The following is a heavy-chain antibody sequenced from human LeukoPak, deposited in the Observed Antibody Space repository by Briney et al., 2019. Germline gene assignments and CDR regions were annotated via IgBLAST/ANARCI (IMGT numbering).Heavy chain of an antibody. D-gene: IGHD1/OR15-1a*01. CDR3: AKPWDNARPFDY. CDR2: ISYDGSNK. V-gene: IGHV3-30*18. J-gene: IGHJ4*02. CDR1: GFTFSSYG. Sequence: SGGSLRLSCAASGFTFSSYGMHWVRQAPGKGLEWVAVISYDGSNKYYADSVKGRFTISRDNSKNTPYLQMNSLRAEDTAVYYCAKPWDNARPFDYWGQGTLVTVSS.